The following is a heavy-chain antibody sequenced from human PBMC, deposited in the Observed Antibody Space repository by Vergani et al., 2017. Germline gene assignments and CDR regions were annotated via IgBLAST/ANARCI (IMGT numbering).Heavy chain of an antibody. D-gene: IGHD2-15*01. Sequence: QVQLVESGGGVVQPAGSLRLSCAASGFTFNSYGMHWVRQAPGKGLEWVASIRSDESRRYYGDSMEGPFTISRDNSKNTLYLQMKSLRPEDTSEYYCAKEGGGYCSGGTCYPEYWGQGTLVIVSS. CDR3: AKEGGGYCSGGTCYPEY. CDR2: IRSDESRR. V-gene: IGHV3-30*02. CDR1: GFTFNSYG. J-gene: IGHJ4*02.